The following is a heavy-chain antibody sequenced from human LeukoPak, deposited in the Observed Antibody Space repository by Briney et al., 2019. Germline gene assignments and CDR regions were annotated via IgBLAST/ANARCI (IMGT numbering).Heavy chain of an antibody. Sequence: RSSETLSLTCTVSGGSVSSGGFYWTWIRQPPGKGLEWIGYIYYSGSTNYIPSLRSRLTISVDTSKNQFSLKLSSVTAADTAVYYCARWNHPPDIVVVPAAIGDWFDPWGQGTLVTVSS. V-gene: IGHV4-61*08. CDR3: ARWNHPPDIVVVPAAIGDWFDP. J-gene: IGHJ5*02. CDR2: IYYSGST. D-gene: IGHD2-2*01. CDR1: GGSVSSGGFY.